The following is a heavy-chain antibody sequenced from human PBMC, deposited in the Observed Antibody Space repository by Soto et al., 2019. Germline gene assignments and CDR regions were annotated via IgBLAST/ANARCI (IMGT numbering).Heavy chain of an antibody. V-gene: IGHV4-59*01. Sequence: SETRPLTCTGSGGSISSYYWSWIRQPPGKGLEWIGYIYYSGSTNYNPSLKSRVTISVDTSKNQFSLKLSSVTAADTAVYYCERGADYYDSSGDRIWGPATLVTVS. CDR3: ERGADYYDSSGDRI. J-gene: IGHJ4*02. D-gene: IGHD3-22*01. CDR1: GGSISSYY. CDR2: IYYSGST.